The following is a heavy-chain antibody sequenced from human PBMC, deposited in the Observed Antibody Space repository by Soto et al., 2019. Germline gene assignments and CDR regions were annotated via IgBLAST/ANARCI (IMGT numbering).Heavy chain of an antibody. CDR2: IGSSTSYI. CDR3: ERDPRYSWNYRRDYYYGTAV. CDR1: GFTFSSYS. D-gene: IGHD1-7*01. Sequence: KTGGSLRLSWAASGFTFSSYSMNWVRQAPGKGLEWVSSIGSSTSYIYYADSVKGRFTISRDNAENSLFLQMNSLRAEDTAVYYCERDPRYSWNYRRDYYYGTAVRGKGTTVTVSS. V-gene: IGHV3-21*01. J-gene: IGHJ6*04.